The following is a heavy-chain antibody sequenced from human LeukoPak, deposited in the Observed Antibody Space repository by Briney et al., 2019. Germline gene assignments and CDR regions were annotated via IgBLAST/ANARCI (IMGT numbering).Heavy chain of an antibody. CDR2: IHSSGST. J-gene: IGHJ4*02. CDR1: GGSISSSAYY. CDR3: ARGGYYDSSGYPHWDY. Sequence: SETLSLTCTVSGGSISSSAYYWGWIRRPPGKGLEWIGSIHSSGSTYYNPSLKSRVTISVDTSKNQFSLKLSSVTAADTAVYYCARGGYYDSSGYPHWDYWGQGTLVTVSS. V-gene: IGHV4-39*07. D-gene: IGHD3-22*01.